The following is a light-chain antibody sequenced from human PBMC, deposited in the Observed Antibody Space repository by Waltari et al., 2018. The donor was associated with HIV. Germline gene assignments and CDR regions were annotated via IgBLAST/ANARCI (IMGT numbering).Light chain of an antibody. CDR2: SNN. CDR3: ATWDGSLSVVL. Sequence: QSELTQPPSASGTSGQRVTISCSGSSSNIGTNYASWSQKVPGKAPKLLIYSNNQRPSGVPDRFSGSKSGTSASLAISGLRSDDEADYYCATWDGSLSVVLFGGGTKLTVL. V-gene: IGLV1-47*02. J-gene: IGLJ3*02. CDR1: SSNIGTNY.